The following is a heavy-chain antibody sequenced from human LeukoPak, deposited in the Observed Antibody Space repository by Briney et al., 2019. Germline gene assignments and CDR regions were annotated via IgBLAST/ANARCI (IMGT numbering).Heavy chain of an antibody. CDR3: AKGIYSSGWSYFDY. D-gene: IGHD6-19*01. CDR1: GFTFSNSA. CDR2: LSGSGITT. Sequence: PGGSLRLSCAASGFTFSNSAMSWVPQAPGKGLEWVSTLSGSGITTYYADYVKGRFTISRDNSKNTLYLQMNSLGAEDTAVYYCAKGIYSSGWSYFDYWGHGTLVTVSS. J-gene: IGHJ4*01. V-gene: IGHV3-23*01.